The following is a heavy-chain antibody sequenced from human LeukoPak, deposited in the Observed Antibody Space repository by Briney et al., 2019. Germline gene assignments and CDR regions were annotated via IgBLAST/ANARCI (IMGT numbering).Heavy chain of an antibody. CDR2: ISGGSDTI. V-gene: IGHV3-48*04. CDR3: ARDLGRDRYFDS. J-gene: IGHJ4*02. Sequence: QAGGSLRLSCAASGFTFSPYPMSWVRQAPGKGLEWVSYISGGSDTIHYADSVKGRFTISRDNAKNSLYLQMNSLRAEDTAVYYCARDLGRDRYFDSWGQGTLVTVSS. D-gene: IGHD5-24*01. CDR1: GFTFSPYP.